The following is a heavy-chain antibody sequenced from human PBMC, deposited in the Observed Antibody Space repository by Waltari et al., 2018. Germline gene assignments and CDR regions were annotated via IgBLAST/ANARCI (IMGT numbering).Heavy chain of an antibody. V-gene: IGHV4-34*01. CDR1: GRSFTGYS. D-gene: IGHD1-1*01. J-gene: IGHJ4*02. CDR3: ARGNKLLPSKSFDY. Sequence: VQLQQWGVGLLKPSETLSLIWAAYGRSFTGYSCSWLRKPPGKGLELIGEINHSGSTNYNPSLKSRVTISVDTSKNQFSLKLSSVTAADTAVYYCARGNKLLPSKSFDYWGQGTLVTVSS. CDR2: INHSGST.